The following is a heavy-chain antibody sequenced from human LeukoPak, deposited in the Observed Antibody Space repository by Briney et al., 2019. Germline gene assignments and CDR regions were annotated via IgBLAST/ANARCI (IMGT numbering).Heavy chain of an antibody. J-gene: IGHJ5*02. V-gene: IGHV4-4*07. CDR2: IYTSGST. Sequence: PSETLSLTCTVSGGSISSYYWSWIRQPAGKGLEWIGRIYTSGSTNYNPSLKSRVTMSVDTSKNQFSLKLSSVTAADTAVYYCAREAIFGVVYTRFDPWGQGTLVTVSS. D-gene: IGHD3-3*01. CDR1: GGSISSYY. CDR3: AREAIFGVVYTRFDP.